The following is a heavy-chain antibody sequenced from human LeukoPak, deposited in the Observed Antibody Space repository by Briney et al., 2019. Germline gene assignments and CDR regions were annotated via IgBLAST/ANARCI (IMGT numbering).Heavy chain of an antibody. Sequence: SETLSLTCTVSGGSINSYYWTWIRQPPGKGLEWIGYIYYSGSTHYNPSLNSRVTISMDTSRNQFFLKMSSVTAADTAVYYCARHIGGGIEDMDVWGTGTKVTVSS. CDR2: IYYSGST. D-gene: IGHD3-16*02. V-gene: IGHV4-59*08. CDR3: ARHIGGGIEDMDV. J-gene: IGHJ6*03. CDR1: GGSINSYY.